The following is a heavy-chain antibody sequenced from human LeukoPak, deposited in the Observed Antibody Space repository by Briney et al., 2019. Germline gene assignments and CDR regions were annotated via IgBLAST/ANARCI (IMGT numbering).Heavy chain of an antibody. J-gene: IGHJ6*03. CDR1: GFTFSTSA. Sequence: PGGSLRLSCAASGFTFSTSAMNWVRQAPGKGLEWVSSINNVRSHIYYADSVRGRFTISRDNANNVLYLQMNSLRAEDTAVYYCARDPLSSTGSSWSVIYYYYMDVWGKGTTVTVSS. CDR2: INNVRSHI. D-gene: IGHD6-13*01. V-gene: IGHV3-21*06. CDR3: ARDPLSSTGSSWSVIYYYYMDV.